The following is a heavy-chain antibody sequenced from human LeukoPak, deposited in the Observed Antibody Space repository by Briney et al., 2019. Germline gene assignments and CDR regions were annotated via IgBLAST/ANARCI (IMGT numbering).Heavy chain of an antibody. D-gene: IGHD1-1*01. J-gene: IGHJ5*02. CDR3: ARGQKSSGSTTGTTFRFDP. Sequence: PSETLSLTCTVSGGSISSYYWTWIRQPPGKGLEWIGYIYYSGGTDYNPSLMSRVTISLDTSKNQFSLKLTSVTAADTAMYYCARGQKSSGSTTGTTFRFDPWGQGTLVTVSS. CDR1: GGSISSYY. V-gene: IGHV4-59*01. CDR2: IYYSGGT.